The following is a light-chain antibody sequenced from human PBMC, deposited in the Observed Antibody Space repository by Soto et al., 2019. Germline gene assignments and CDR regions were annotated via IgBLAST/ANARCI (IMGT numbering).Light chain of an antibody. V-gene: IGKV1-5*01. Sequence: IQMTHTHSTLAASIVGRVTITCRASQSISSWLAWYQQKPGKAPKLLIYDASSLESGVPSRFSGSGSGTDFTLTISNLQSEDVAVYYCQQYYTNSWSFGQGTKVDIK. CDR2: DAS. CDR1: QSISSW. CDR3: QQYYTNSWS. J-gene: IGKJ1*01.